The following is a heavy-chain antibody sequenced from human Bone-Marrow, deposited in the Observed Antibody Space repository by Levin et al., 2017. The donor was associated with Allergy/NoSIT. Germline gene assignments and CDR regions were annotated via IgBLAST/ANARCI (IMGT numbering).Heavy chain of an antibody. CDR1: GFTFTTYW. D-gene: IGHD1-1*01. V-gene: IGHV3-7*01. Sequence: PSETLSLTCAASGFTFTTYWMSWVRQAPGKGLEWVANIKQDGSEKVYVDSVKGRFTISRDNAKNSLYLQMNSLRAEDTAVYYCAREKTGPRGGFDIWGQGTMVTVSS. J-gene: IGHJ3*02. CDR2: IKQDGSEK. CDR3: AREKTGPRGGFDI.